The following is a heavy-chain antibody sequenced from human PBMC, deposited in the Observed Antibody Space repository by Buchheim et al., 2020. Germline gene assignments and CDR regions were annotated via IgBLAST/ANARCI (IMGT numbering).Heavy chain of an antibody. V-gene: IGHV3-30-3*01. CDR3: ARGEELYFDH. CDR1: GFTFSRYS. CDR2: ISNAESNE. Sequence: QVQLVQSGGGVVQTGGSLRLSCAASGFTFSRYSLHWVRQAPGKGLEWVALISNAESNEYYADSVKGRFTISRDNSKHALYLQMNSLRPEDAAVYYCARGEELYFDHWGQGTL. D-gene: IGHD3-16*01. J-gene: IGHJ4*02.